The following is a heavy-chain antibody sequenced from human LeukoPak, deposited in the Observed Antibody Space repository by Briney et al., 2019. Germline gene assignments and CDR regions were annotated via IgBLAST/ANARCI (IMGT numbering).Heavy chain of an antibody. CDR1: GFIFSSYS. J-gene: IGHJ4*02. V-gene: IGHV3-21*01. CDR3: AREYGGFDY. Sequence: GGSLRLSCAAPGFIFSSYSMNWVRQAPGKGLGWVSSISTSSSYIDYADSVKGRFTISRDNAKNSLYLQMNSLRAEDTAVYYCAREYGGFDYWGQGTLVTVSS. CDR2: ISTSSSYI. D-gene: IGHD4-23*01.